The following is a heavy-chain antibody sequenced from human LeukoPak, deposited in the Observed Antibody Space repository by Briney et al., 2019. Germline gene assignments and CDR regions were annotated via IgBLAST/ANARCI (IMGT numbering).Heavy chain of an antibody. Sequence: GGFLRLSCAASGFTFSSYAMSWVRQAPGKGLEWVSAISGSGGSTYYADSVKGRFTISRYNSKNTLYLQMNSLRAEDTAVYYCAGTMVVVVIAGYFDYWGQGTLVTVSS. V-gene: IGHV3-23*01. D-gene: IGHD3-22*01. J-gene: IGHJ4*02. CDR1: GFTFSSYA. CDR2: ISGSGGST. CDR3: AGTMVVVVIAGYFDY.